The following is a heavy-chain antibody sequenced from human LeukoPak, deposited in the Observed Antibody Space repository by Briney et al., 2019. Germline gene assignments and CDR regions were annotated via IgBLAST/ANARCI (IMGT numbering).Heavy chain of an antibody. J-gene: IGHJ4*02. CDR3: ARGYGDEHFDY. D-gene: IGHD4-17*01. CDR1: GYTFNTYG. V-gene: IGHV1-18*01. CDR2: ISSYNGNT. Sequence: ASVKVSCKASGYTFNTYGITWVRQAPGQGLEWMGWISSYNGNTNYAQKLQGRVTMTTDTSTSTAYMELRSLRSDDTALYYCARGYGDEHFDYWGQGTLVTVSS.